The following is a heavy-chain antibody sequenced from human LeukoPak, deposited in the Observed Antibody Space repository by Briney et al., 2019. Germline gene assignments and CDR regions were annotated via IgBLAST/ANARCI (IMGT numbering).Heavy chain of an antibody. Sequence: PSQTLSLTCAVSGGSISSGGYSWSWIRQPPGKSLEWIGYIYHSGSTYYNPSLKSRVTISVDRSKNQFSLKLSSVTAADTAVYYCARAGKVGGYFDYWGQGTLVTVSS. V-gene: IGHV4-30-2*01. CDR1: GGSISSGGYS. D-gene: IGHD1-26*01. J-gene: IGHJ4*02. CDR2: IYHSGST. CDR3: ARAGKVGGYFDY.